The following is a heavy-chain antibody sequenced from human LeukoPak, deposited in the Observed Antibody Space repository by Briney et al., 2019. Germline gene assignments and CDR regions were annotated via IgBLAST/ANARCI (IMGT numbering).Heavy chain of an antibody. CDR2: ISSGSSYI. V-gene: IGHV3-21*01. D-gene: IGHD3-10*01. CDR3: ARGTAATGIDY. CDR1: GFAFNSYS. Sequence: GGSLRLSCAASGFAFNSYSMNWVRQAPGKGLEWVSFISSGSSYIYYADSVKGRFTISRDNAKNSLYLQMNSLRAEDTAVYYCARGTAATGIDYWGQGTLVTVSS. J-gene: IGHJ4*02.